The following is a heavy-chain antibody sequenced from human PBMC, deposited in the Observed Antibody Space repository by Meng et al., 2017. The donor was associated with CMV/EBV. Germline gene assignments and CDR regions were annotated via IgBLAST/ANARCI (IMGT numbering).Heavy chain of an antibody. J-gene: IGHJ4*02. V-gene: IGHV1-69*05. CDR1: GGTFSSYA. Sequence: SSVKVSCKASGGTFSSYAISWVRQAPGQGLEWMGGIIPIFGTANYAQKFQGRVTITTDESTSTAYMELSSLRSEDTAVYYCASGLGKGHHYGISAERFGELLSLGYWGQGTLVTV. D-gene: IGHD3-10*01. CDR3: ASGLGKGHHYGISAERFGELLSLGY. CDR2: IIPIFGTA.